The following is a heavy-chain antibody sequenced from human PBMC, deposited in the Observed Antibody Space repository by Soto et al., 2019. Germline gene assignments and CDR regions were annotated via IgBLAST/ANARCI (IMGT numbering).Heavy chain of an antibody. CDR1: GDSTRSRYW. CDR3: VSKLGPYYYGLDV. V-gene: IGHV4-4*02. D-gene: IGHD3-16*01. J-gene: IGHJ6*02. Sequence: PSETLSLTCGVSGDSTRSRYWWTWLRRPPGRGLEWIGEVNQSGTSNYNPSLESRVAFSVGKSKNQFSLSLTSVTAADTAVYYCVSKLGPYYYGLDVWGQGTTVTVSS. CDR2: VNQSGTS.